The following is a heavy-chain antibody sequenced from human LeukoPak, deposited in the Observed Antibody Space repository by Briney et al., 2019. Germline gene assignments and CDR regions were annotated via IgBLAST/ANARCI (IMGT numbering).Heavy chain of an antibody. CDR2: INSNSGAT. CDR1: GYTFTSYG. CDR3: AREVPYDSSVYYQPFDY. J-gene: IGHJ4*02. V-gene: IGHV1-18*01. D-gene: IGHD3-22*01. Sequence: ASVKVSCKASGYTFTSYGISWVRQAPGQGLEWMGWINSNSGATNYAQKLQGRVTMTTDTSTSTAYMELRSLRSDDTAVYYCAREVPYDSSVYYQPFDYWGQGTLVTVSS.